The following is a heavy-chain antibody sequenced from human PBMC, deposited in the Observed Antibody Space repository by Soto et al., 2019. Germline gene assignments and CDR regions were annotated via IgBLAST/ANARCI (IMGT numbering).Heavy chain of an antibody. V-gene: IGHV4-4*02. CDR1: GISVSSTQL. Sequence: SETLSLTCAVSGISVSSTQLWTWVRQAPGKGLEWLGEIYHIGSTRYNPSLKSRVTISVDKSNNHLSLNLRSVSAADTAVYYCASKPYNWNTWMIYWGPGILVT. CDR2: IYHIGST. D-gene: IGHD1-20*01. CDR3: ASKPYNWNTWMIY. J-gene: IGHJ4*02.